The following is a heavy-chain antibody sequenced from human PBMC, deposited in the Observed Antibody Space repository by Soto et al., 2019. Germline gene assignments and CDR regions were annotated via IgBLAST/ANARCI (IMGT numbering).Heavy chain of an antibody. CDR3: ARAVRDTTVQTAAIGLHYNYGMDV. J-gene: IGHJ6*02. V-gene: IGHV3-21*01. Sequence: EVQLVESGGGLVEPGGSLRLSCVASGFTFNTYNMNWVRQAPGKGLEWVSSISTSSSYIYHADSLKGRFTISRDNAKNSLFLQMNSLRAEDTAVYYCARAVRDTTVQTAAIGLHYNYGMDVWGQGTTVTVSS. CDR2: ISTSSSYI. CDR1: GFTFNTYN. D-gene: IGHD4-4*01.